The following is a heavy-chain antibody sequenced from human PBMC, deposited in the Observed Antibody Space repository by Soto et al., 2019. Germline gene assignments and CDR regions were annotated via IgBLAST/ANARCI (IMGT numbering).Heavy chain of an antibody. CDR2: IYYSGST. D-gene: IGHD3-10*01. CDR3: ARDNVLLWFGELHRYGMDV. Sequence: QTPGKGLEWIGYIYYSGSTNYNPSLKSRVTISVDTSKNQFSLKLSSVTAADTAVYYCARDNVLLWFGELHRYGMDVWGQGTTVTV. V-gene: IGHV4-59*01. J-gene: IGHJ6*02.